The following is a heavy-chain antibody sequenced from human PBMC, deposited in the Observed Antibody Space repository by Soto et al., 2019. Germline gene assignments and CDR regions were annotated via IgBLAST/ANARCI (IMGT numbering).Heavy chain of an antibody. CDR1: GYTFTSYG. D-gene: IGHD4-17*01. Sequence: QVQLVQSGAEVKKPGASVKVSCKASGYTFTSYGISWVRQAPGQGLEWMGWISAYNGNTNYAQKLQARVTMTTDTSTSTTYMELWSLRSDDTAVYYCAGVNPRHTVNHHRVFDYWGQGTLVTVSS. CDR3: AGVNPRHTVNHHRVFDY. J-gene: IGHJ4*02. V-gene: IGHV1-18*01. CDR2: ISAYNGNT.